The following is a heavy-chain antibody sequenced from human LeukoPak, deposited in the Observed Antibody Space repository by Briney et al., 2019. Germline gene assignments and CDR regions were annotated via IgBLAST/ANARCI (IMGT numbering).Heavy chain of an antibody. D-gene: IGHD3-9*01. Sequence: GASVKVSCKASGYTFTSYYMHWVRQTPGQGLEWMGIINPSGGSTSYAQKFQGRVAMTRDMSTSTVYMELSSLRSEDTAVYYCARDPNKVALYDILTGYYGAPFDYWGQGTLVTVSS. CDR1: GYTFTSYY. J-gene: IGHJ4*02. CDR3: ARDPNKVALYDILTGYYGAPFDY. V-gene: IGHV1-46*01. CDR2: INPSGGST.